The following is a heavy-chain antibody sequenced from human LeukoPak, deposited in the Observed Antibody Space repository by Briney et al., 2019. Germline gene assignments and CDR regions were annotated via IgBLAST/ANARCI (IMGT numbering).Heavy chain of an antibody. Sequence: SETLSLTCTVSGGSISSSSYYWGWIRQPPGKGLEWIGSIYYSGSTYYNPSLKSRVTISVDTSKNQFSLKLSSVTAADTAVYYCARHSYRTRKHAPFDYWGQGTPVTVSS. J-gene: IGHJ4*02. V-gene: IGHV4-39*01. D-gene: IGHD2-2*02. CDR3: ARHSYRTRKHAPFDY. CDR1: GGSISSSSYY. CDR2: IYYSGST.